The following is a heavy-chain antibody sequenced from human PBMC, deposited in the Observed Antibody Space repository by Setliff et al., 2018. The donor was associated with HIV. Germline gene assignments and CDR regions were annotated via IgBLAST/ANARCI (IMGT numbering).Heavy chain of an antibody. J-gene: IGHJ4*02. D-gene: IGHD6-13*01. CDR1: GFTFGSYA. V-gene: IGHV3-23*01. CDR2: ISGSGDST. CDR3: AKDHATSSWFTALLDY. Sequence: SLRLSCAPSGFTFGSYAMSWVRQAPGKGLEWVSVISGSGDSTFYADSLKGRFTISRDNSKNTLYLQMNSLRAEDTAVYYCAKDHATSSWFTALLDYWGQGALVTVSS.